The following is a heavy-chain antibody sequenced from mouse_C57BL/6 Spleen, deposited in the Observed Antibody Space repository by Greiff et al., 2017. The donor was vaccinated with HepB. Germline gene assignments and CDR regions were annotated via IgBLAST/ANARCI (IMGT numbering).Heavy chain of an antibody. CDR1: GYTFTSYW. Sequence: VQLQQPGAELVKPGASVKLSCKASGYTFTSYWMQWVKQRPGQGLEWIGEIDPSDSYTNYNQKFKGKATLTVDTSSSTAYMQLSSLTSEDSAVYYCARNVLGVHYYGSLDYWGQGTTLTVSS. D-gene: IGHD1-1*01. V-gene: IGHV1-50*01. CDR2: IDPSDSYT. CDR3: ARNVLGVHYYGSLDY. J-gene: IGHJ2*01.